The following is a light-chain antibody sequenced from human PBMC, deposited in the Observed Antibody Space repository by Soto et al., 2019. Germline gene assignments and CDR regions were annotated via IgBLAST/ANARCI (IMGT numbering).Light chain of an antibody. J-gene: IGKJ2*02. Sequence: AIQLTQSPSSLSASVGDRVTITCRASQGISSALAWYQQKPGKAPKLLIYDASSLESGVPSRFSGSGSGTDFTLTISSLQPEDFATYYCQKFNNYRRTFGQGTKLEIK. V-gene: IGKV1D-13*01. CDR3: QKFNNYRRT. CDR1: QGISSA. CDR2: DAS.